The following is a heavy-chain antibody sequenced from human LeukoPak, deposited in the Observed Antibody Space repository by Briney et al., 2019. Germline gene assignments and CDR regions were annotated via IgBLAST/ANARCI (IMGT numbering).Heavy chain of an antibody. CDR2: ISAYNGNT. D-gene: IGHD2-15*01. Sequence: GASVKVSCKASGYTFTSYGISWVRQAPGQGLEWMGWISAYNGNTDYAQKLQGRVTMTTDTSTSTAYMELRSLRSDDTAVYYCARDTHQITPNEGDEIDYWGQGTLVTVSS. CDR3: ARDTHQITPNEGDEIDY. V-gene: IGHV1-18*01. CDR1: GYTFTSYG. J-gene: IGHJ4*02.